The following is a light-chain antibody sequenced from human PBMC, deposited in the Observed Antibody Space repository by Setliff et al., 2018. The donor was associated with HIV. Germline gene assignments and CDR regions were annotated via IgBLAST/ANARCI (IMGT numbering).Light chain of an antibody. V-gene: IGLV2-23*02. CDR2: DVT. Sequence: QSALTQPASVSGSPGQSITISCTGTSSDVGGYNYVSWYQHYPGKAPKFMIYDVTTRPSGVSNRFSGSKSGNTASLTTSGLQAEDEADYFCCSYVTGSTYVCGTGTKGTVL. CDR1: SSDVGGYNY. J-gene: IGLJ1*01. CDR3: CSYVTGSTYV.